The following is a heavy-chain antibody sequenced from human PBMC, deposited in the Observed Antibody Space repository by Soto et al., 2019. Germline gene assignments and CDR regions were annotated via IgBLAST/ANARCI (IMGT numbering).Heavy chain of an antibody. CDR1: GYSFTTHS. V-gene: IGHV1-3*01. CDR2: INAGNGNT. D-gene: IGHD3-3*01. Sequence: ASVKVSCKASGYSFTTHSMHWVRQAPGQRLEWMGWINAGNGNTKYSQKFQGRVTITRDTSASTAYMELSSLISEDTAVYYCASSTQYYDSSVSEYFQNWGQGTLVTVSS. CDR3: ASSTQYYDSSVSEYFQN. J-gene: IGHJ1*01.